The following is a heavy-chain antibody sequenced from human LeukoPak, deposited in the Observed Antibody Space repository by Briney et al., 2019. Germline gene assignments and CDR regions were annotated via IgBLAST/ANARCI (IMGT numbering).Heavy chain of an antibody. Sequence: ASVTVSCTASAYTFTVYYMHWVRQAPAQGLGWMGWINPNSGGTNYAQKFQGRVTMTRDTSISTAYMELSRLRSDDTAVYYCASEYIVGATDYWGQGTLVTVSS. CDR3: ASEYIVGATDY. D-gene: IGHD1-26*01. CDR2: INPNSGGT. V-gene: IGHV1-2*02. J-gene: IGHJ4*02. CDR1: AYTFTVYY.